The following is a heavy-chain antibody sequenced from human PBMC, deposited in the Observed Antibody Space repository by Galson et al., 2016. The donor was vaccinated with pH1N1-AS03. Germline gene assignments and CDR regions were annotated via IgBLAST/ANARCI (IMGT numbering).Heavy chain of an antibody. Sequence: SVKVSCKASGYTFSRYYMHWMRQAPGQGPEWMGVIDPSIGSTTYAQKFQCRVNMTRDTATTTAYMELRRLKSDDTAGYYCATYGSGSRGGFDYGGQGALITVSS. D-gene: IGHD3-10*01. CDR1: GYTFSRYY. CDR3: ATYGSGSRGGFDY. J-gene: IGHJ4*02. CDR2: IDPSIGST. V-gene: IGHV1-46*01.